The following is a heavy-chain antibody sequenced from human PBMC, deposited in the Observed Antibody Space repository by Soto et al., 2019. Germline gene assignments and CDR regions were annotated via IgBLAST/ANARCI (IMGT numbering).Heavy chain of an antibody. J-gene: IGHJ4*02. CDR1: GFTFSMFA. CDR2: ISYSGGST. CDR3: AKVMGCTSSTANFDY. V-gene: IGHV3-23*01. D-gene: IGHD2-8*01. Sequence: GSLRLSCAASGFTFSMFAMNWVRQDPGKGLEWVASISYSGGSTNYADSVRGRFTISRDNSKNTLFLQMTSLRAEDTAVYYCAKVMGCTSSTANFDYWGRGTLVTVSS.